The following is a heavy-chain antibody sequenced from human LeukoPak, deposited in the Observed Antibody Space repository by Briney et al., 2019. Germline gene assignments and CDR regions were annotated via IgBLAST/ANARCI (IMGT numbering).Heavy chain of an antibody. Sequence: GGTLRLSCAGSGFTFSNYGMSWVRQAPGKGLEWVSAISHTADSTYYAASVRGRFIISRDNSKNTMYMQMHILRAEDTAIYYCAKDMYGDYGTFDYWGQGTLVTVSS. D-gene: IGHD4-17*01. V-gene: IGHV3-23*01. CDR2: ISHTADST. CDR1: GFTFSNYG. J-gene: IGHJ4*02. CDR3: AKDMYGDYGTFDY.